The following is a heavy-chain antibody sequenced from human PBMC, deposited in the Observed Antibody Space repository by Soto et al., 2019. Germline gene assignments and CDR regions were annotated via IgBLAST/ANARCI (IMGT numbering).Heavy chain of an antibody. CDR1: GDSISSSSYY. CDR2: IYYSGST. V-gene: IGHV4-39*01. D-gene: IGHD5-18*01. Sequence: SETLSLTCPVSGDSISSSSYYWGWIRQPPGKGLEWIGSIYYSGSTYYNPSLKSRVTISVDTSKNQFSLKLSSVTAADTAVYYCARHSRGYSYEGSWFEPWGQGPLVIVSS. CDR3: ARHSRGYSYEGSWFEP. J-gene: IGHJ5*02.